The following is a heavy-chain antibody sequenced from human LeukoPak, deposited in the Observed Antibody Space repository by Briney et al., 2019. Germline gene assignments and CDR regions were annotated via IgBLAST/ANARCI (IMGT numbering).Heavy chain of an antibody. V-gene: IGHV3-9*01. CDR3: ARAPHDYSNLPGWFDP. CDR2: ISWNSVSI. D-gene: IGHD4-11*01. J-gene: IGHJ5*02. Sequence: GGSLRLSCAASGFTFADYAMHWVRQAPGKGLECVSSISWNSVSIGYADSVKGRFTISRDNAKNSLYLQMNSLRAEDTAVYYCARAPHDYSNLPGWFDPWGQGTLVTVSS. CDR1: GFTFADYA.